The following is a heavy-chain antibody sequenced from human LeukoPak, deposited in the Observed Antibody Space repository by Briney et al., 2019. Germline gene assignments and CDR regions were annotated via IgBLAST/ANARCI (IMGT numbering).Heavy chain of an antibody. J-gene: IGHJ4*02. CDR3: YISAGY. V-gene: IGHV3-74*01. D-gene: IGHD1-14*01. CDR1: GFTLSNYR. Sequence: GGSLRLSCAASGFTLSNYRMHWVRQAPGKGLVWVSRINTDGSTTTYADSVKGRFTLSRDNAKNTLYLQMNSLRAEDTAVYYCYISAGYWGQGTLVTVSS. CDR2: INTDGSTT.